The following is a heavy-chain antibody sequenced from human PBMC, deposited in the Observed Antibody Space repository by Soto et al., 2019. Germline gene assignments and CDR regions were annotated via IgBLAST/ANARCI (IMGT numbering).Heavy chain of an antibody. V-gene: IGHV3-48*01. CDR2: ISSSSSTI. J-gene: IGHJ5*02. CDR3: SRDHGIYGGTGWFDP. CDR1: GFTFSSYS. D-gene: IGHD3-3*01. Sequence: GGSLRLSCAASGFTFSSYSMNWVRQAPGKGLEWVSYISSSSSTIYYADSVKGRFTISRDNAKNILYLQMNNLRAEDTAVYFCSRDHGIYGGTGWFDPWGQGTLVSVSS.